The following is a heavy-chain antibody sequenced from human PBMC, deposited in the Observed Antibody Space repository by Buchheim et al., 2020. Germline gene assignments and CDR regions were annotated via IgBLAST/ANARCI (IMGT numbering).Heavy chain of an antibody. Sequence: QVQLVQSGAEVKKPGASVKVSCKASGYTFTSYDINWVRQATGQGLEWMGWMNPNSGNTGYAQKFQGRVTMTRNTSISTAYMELSSLRSEDTAVYYCAKGEDIVVVPAAHYYYYGMDAWGQGTT. J-gene: IGHJ6*02. CDR3: AKGEDIVVVPAAHYYYYGMDA. CDR1: GYTFTSYD. CDR2: MNPNSGNT. V-gene: IGHV1-8*01. D-gene: IGHD2-2*01.